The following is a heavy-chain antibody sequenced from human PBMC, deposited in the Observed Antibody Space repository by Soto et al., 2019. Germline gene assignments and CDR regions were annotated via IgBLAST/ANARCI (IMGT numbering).Heavy chain of an antibody. Sequence: SETLALTCAVSGGSISSYYWGWIRQPPGKGLEWIGSIYYSGSTYYNPSLKSRVTISVDTSKNQFSLKLSSVTAADTAVYYCARHAIVGATTGWFDPWGQGTLVTVSS. V-gene: IGHV4-39*01. CDR1: GGSISSYY. CDR2: IYYSGST. J-gene: IGHJ5*02. CDR3: ARHAIVGATTGWFDP. D-gene: IGHD1-26*01.